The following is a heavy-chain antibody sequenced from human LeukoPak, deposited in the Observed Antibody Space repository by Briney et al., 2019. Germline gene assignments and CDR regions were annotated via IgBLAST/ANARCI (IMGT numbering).Heavy chain of an antibody. Sequence: PSETLSLTCTVSGGSISSGGYYWSWIRQPPGKGLEWIGYIYHSGSTYYNPSLKSRVTISVDTSKNQFSLKLSSVTAADTAVYYCAREVRGKGSLDYYYYYYMDVWGKGTTVTVSS. D-gene: IGHD3-10*01. CDR1: GGSISSGGYY. J-gene: IGHJ6*03. V-gene: IGHV4-30-2*01. CDR3: AREVRGKGSLDYYYYYYMDV. CDR2: IYHSGST.